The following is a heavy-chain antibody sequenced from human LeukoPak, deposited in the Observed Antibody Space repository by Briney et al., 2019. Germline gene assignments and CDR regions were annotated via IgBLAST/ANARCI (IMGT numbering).Heavy chain of an antibody. D-gene: IGHD2-21*01. CDR2: IYYSGST. Sequence: SETLSLTCTVSGGSISSGGYYWSWIRQHPGKGLEWIGYIYYSGSTYYNPSLKSRVTISVDTSKNQFSLKLSSVTAADTAVYYCARGISSILDYWGQGTLVTVSS. CDR1: GGSISSGGYY. J-gene: IGHJ4*02. CDR3: ARGISSILDY. V-gene: IGHV4-31*03.